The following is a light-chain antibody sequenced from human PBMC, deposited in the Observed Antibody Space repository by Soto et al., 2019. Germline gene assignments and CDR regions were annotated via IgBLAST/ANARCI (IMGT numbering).Light chain of an antibody. Sequence: DIQMTQSPSTLSASVGDRVTITCRASQSISSWLAWYQQKPGKAPKLLIYDVSSLESGVPSRFSGSGSGTEFTLTLSSLQPDDFATYYCQQYNSYSLYTFGQGTKLEIK. J-gene: IGKJ2*01. CDR1: QSISSW. CDR3: QQYNSYSLYT. V-gene: IGKV1-5*01. CDR2: DVS.